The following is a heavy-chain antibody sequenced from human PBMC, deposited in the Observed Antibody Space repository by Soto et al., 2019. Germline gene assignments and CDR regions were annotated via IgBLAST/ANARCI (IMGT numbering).Heavy chain of an antibody. D-gene: IGHD4-17*01. V-gene: IGHV4-34*01. Sequence: PSETLSLTCAVYGGSFSGYYWSWIRQPPGKGLEWIGEINHSGSTNYNPSLKSRVTISVDTSKNQFSLKLSSVTAADTAVYYCARDVDYVIYYGMDVWGKGTTVTVSS. CDR1: GGSFSGYY. J-gene: IGHJ6*04. CDR3: ARDVDYVIYYGMDV. CDR2: INHSGST.